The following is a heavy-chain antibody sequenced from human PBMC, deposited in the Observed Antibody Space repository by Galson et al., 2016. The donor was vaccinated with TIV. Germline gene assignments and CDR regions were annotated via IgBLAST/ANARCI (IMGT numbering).Heavy chain of an antibody. J-gene: IGHJ4*02. CDR3: APNDGGSDRPPFDY. Sequence: SVKVSCKASGYTFTDYYIHWVRQAPGQGLEWMGWINPRTGGTDYAQKFQGRVTMTRDTSINTAFLELTRLRSDDTAVYFCAPNDGGSDRPPFDYWGQGTLVTVSS. CDR1: GYTFTDYY. D-gene: IGHD3-10*01. V-gene: IGHV1-2*02. CDR2: INPRTGGT.